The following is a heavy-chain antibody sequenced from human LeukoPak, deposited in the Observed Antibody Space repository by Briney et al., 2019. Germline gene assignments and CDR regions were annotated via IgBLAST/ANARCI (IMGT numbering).Heavy chain of an antibody. CDR3: TTDTRYFDWFSEVYYFDY. J-gene: IGHJ4*02. CDR2: IKSKTDGGTT. Sequence: GGSLRLSCAASGFTFSNAWMSWVRQAPGKGLEWVGRIKSKTDGGTTDYAAPVKGRFTISRDDSKNTLYLQMNSLKTEDTAVHYCTTDTRYFDWFSEVYYFDYWGQGTLVTVSS. D-gene: IGHD3-9*01. CDR1: GFTFSNAW. V-gene: IGHV3-15*01.